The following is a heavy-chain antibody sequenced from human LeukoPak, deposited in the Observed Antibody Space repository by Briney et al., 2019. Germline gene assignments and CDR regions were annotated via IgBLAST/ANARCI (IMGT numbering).Heavy chain of an antibody. J-gene: IGHJ3*02. V-gene: IGHV1-18*01. D-gene: IGHD3-22*01. CDR3: QRDYFLDSSGYPDAFDI. Sequence: ASVEVSCKASGYTFTIYGISWVRQAPGQGLEWMGWISAYNGHTKYAQKFQGRVTITTATSTSTASMDLRSLRSDATAVYSCQRDYFLDSSGYPDAFDIWGQRTMVTVSS. CDR2: ISAYNGHT. CDR1: GYTFTIYG.